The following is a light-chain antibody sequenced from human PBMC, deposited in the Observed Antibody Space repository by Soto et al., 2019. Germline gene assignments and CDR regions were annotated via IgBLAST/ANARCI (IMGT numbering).Light chain of an antibody. Sequence: QSVLTQPPSVSAAPGQKVTVSCSGSRSNIGNNYVSWYQQLPGTAPKLLIYANNKRPSGIPDRFSGSKSGTSATLGITGLQTGDEADYYCATWDDSLSAVLFGGGTKVTVL. CDR1: RSNIGNNY. V-gene: IGLV1-51*01. CDR2: ANN. CDR3: ATWDDSLSAVL. J-gene: IGLJ2*01.